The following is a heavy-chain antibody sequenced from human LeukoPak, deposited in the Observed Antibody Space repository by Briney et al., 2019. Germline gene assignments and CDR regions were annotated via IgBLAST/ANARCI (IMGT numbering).Heavy chain of an antibody. J-gene: IGHJ6*03. V-gene: IGHV1-69*13. CDR2: IIPIFGTA. CDR3: ARETIPRDCSGGSCYYYYMGV. CDR1: GGTFSSYA. D-gene: IGHD2-15*01. Sequence: SVKVSCKASGGTFSSYAISWVRQAPGQGLEWMGGIIPIFGTANYAQKFQGRVTITADESTSTAYMELSSLRSEDTAVYYCARETIPRDCSGGSCYYYYMGVWGKGTTVTVAS.